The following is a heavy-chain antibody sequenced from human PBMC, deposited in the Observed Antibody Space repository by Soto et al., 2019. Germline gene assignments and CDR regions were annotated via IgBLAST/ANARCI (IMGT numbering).Heavy chain of an antibody. CDR3: ARDQAGVAGIAAAGDDAFDI. V-gene: IGHV1-69*04. CDR1: GGTFSSYT. D-gene: IGHD6-13*01. J-gene: IGHJ3*02. CDR2: IIPILGIA. Sequence: ASVKVSCKASGGTFSSYTISWVRQAPGQGLEWMGRIIPILGIANYAQKFQGRVTITADKSTSTAYMELSSLRSEDTAVYYCARDQAGVAGIAAAGDDAFDIWSQGTMVTVSS.